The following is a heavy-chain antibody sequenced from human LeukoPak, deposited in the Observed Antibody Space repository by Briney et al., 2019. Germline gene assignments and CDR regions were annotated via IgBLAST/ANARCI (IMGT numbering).Heavy chain of an antibody. D-gene: IGHD2-15*01. CDR1: GGTFSSYA. Sequence: ASVKVSCKASGGTFSSYAISWVRQAPGLGLEWMGRIIPILDIANYAQKFQGRVTITADKSTSTAYMELSSLRSEDTAVYYCASQYCSSGSCYSTYYFDYWGQGTLVAVSS. V-gene: IGHV1-69*04. J-gene: IGHJ4*02. CDR3: ASQYCSSGSCYSTYYFDY. CDR2: IIPILDIA.